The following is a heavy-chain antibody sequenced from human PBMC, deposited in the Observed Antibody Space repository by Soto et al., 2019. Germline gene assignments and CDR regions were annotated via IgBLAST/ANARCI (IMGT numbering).Heavy chain of an antibody. CDR1: GFTFSSYW. CDR2: IKQDGSEK. V-gene: IGHV3-7*01. J-gene: IGHJ6*02. D-gene: IGHD3-9*01. Sequence: GGSLRLSCAASGFTFSSYWMSWVRQAPGKGLEWVANIKQDGSEKYYVDSVKGRFTISRDNAKNSLYLQMNSLRAEDTAVYYCARDYYDILTGYYYYYYGMDVWGQGTTVTVSS. CDR3: ARDYYDILTGYYYYYYGMDV.